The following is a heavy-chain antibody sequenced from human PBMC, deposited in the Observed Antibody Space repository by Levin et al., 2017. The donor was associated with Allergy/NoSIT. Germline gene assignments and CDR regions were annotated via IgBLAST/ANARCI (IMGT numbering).Heavy chain of an antibody. Sequence: GESLKISCAASGFTISSNYMSWVRQAPGKGLEWVSVIYSGGSTYYADSVKGRFTISRDNSKNTLYLQMNSLRAEDTAVYYCARGWFGELVRDYWGQGTLVTVSS. D-gene: IGHD3-10*01. CDR1: GFTISSNY. CDR3: ARGWFGELVRDY. V-gene: IGHV3-53*01. J-gene: IGHJ4*02. CDR2: IYSGGST.